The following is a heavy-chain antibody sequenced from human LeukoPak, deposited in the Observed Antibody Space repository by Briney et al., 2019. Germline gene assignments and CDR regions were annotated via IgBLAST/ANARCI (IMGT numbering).Heavy chain of an antibody. J-gene: IGHJ6*03. D-gene: IGHD4-17*01. CDR2: ISTSGSSI. Sequence: PGGSLRLSCAASGFTFSTYEINWVRQAPGKGLEWLSHISTSGSSIHYADSVKGRFTISRDNAKNSLYLQMNSLRVEDTAVYCARDATTELGTVYMDVWGEGTTVTVSS. CDR1: GFTFSTYE. V-gene: IGHV3-48*03. CDR3: ARDATTELGTVYMDV.